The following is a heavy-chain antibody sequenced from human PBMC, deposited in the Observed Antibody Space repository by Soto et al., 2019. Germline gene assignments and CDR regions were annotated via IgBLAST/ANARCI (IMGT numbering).Heavy chain of an antibody. CDR3: ARGLHSLFDY. CDR2: IWYDGNNK. CDR1: GFTFSSYG. V-gene: IGHV3-33*01. Sequence: GGSLRLACAASGFTFSSYGMHWVRQAPGKGLEWVAVIWYDGNNKYYADSVKGRFTISRDNSNNTLYVQMTSLRAEDTAVYYCARGLHSLFDYWGQGTLVTVSS. D-gene: IGHD2-21*01. J-gene: IGHJ4*02.